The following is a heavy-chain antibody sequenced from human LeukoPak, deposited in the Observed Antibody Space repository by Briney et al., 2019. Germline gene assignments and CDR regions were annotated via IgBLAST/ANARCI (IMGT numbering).Heavy chain of an antibody. D-gene: IGHD5-18*01. CDR3: AREIPRGVTAHAFDI. J-gene: IGHJ3*02. V-gene: IGHV4-4*07. CDR2: IYTSGST. CDR1: GGSISSYY. Sequence: SETLSLTCTVSGGSISSYYWSWIRQPAGKGVEWIGRIYTSGSTNYNPSLKTRVTMSVDTSKNQFSLKLSSVTAADTAVYYCAREIPRGVTAHAFDIWGQGTMVTVSS.